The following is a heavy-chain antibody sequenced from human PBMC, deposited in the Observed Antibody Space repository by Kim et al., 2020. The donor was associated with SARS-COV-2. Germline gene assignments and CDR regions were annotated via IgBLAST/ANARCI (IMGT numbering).Heavy chain of an antibody. D-gene: IGHD2-2*01. V-gene: IGHV4-34*01. J-gene: IGHJ6*03. CDR3: ARGTYCSSTSCPVLGYYYYMDV. CDR1: GGSFSGYY. Sequence: SETLSLTCAVYGGSFSGYYWSWIRQPPGKGLEWIGEINHSGSTNYNPSLKSRVTISVDTSKNQFSLKLSSVTAADTAVYYCARGTYCSSTSCPVLGYYYYMDVWGKGTTVTVSS. CDR2: INHSGST.